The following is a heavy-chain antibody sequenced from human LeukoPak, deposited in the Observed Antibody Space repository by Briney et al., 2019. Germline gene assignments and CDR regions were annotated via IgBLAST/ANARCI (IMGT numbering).Heavy chain of an antibody. Sequence: ASETLSLTCTVSGGSISSYYWSWIRQPPGKGLEWIGYIYYSGSTNYNPSLKSRVTISVDTSKNQFSLKLSSVTAADTAVYYCARQAASIAAAGFDPWGQGTLVTVSS. D-gene: IGHD6-13*01. CDR1: GGSISSYY. CDR3: ARQAASIAAAGFDP. V-gene: IGHV4-59*08. J-gene: IGHJ5*02. CDR2: IYYSGST.